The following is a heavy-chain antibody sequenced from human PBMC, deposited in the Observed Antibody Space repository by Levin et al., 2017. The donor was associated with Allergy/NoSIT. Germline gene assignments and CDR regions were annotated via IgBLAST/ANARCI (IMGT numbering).Heavy chain of an antibody. CDR3: ARDLNLAVAATWYYFDY. J-gene: IGHJ4*02. Sequence: ASVKVSCKASGYTFTSYYMHWVRQAPGQGLEWMGIINPSGGSTSYAQKFQGRVTMTRDTSTSTVYMELSSLRSEDTAVYYCARDLNLAVAATWYYFDYWGQGTLVTVSS. V-gene: IGHV1-46*01. D-gene: IGHD2-15*01. CDR1: GYTFTSYY. CDR2: INPSGGST.